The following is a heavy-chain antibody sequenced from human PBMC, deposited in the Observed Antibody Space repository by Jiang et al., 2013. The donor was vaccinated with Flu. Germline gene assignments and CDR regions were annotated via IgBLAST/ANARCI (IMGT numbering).Heavy chain of an antibody. V-gene: IGHV1-18*01. CDR1: GYTFTSYG. J-gene: IGHJ6*02. CDR3: ARDLAAVRFGENNYYYYGMDV. CDR2: ISAYNGNT. Sequence: SVKVSCKASGYTFTSYGISWVRQAPGQGLEWMGWISAYNGNTNYAQKLQGRVTMTTDTSTSTAYMELRSLRSDDTAVYYCARDLAAVRFGENNYYYYGMDVWGQGTTVTVSS. D-gene: IGHD3-10*01.